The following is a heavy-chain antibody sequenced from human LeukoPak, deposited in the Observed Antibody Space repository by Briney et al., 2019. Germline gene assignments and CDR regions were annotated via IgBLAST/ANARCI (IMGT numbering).Heavy chain of an antibody. CDR2: ISGSGGST. J-gene: IGHJ3*02. Sequence: GGSLRLSCAASGSTFSSYAMSWVRQAPGKGLEWVSAISGSGGSTYYADSVKGRFTISRDNSKNTLYLQMNSLRAEDTAVYFCARGGGAFDIWGQGTMVTVSS. V-gene: IGHV3-23*01. CDR1: GSTFSSYA. D-gene: IGHD5-12*01. CDR3: ARGGGAFDI.